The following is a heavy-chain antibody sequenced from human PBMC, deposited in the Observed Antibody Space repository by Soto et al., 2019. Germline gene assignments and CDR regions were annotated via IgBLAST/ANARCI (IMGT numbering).Heavy chain of an antibody. CDR1: GYTLTELS. CDR3: ATLPSSSPTPERGAPPDHFDY. CDR2: FDPEDGET. V-gene: IGHV1-24*01. D-gene: IGHD6-6*01. J-gene: IGHJ4*02. Sequence: AAGKVCCKVSGYTLTELSMHWVRRAPAKGLEWMGGFDPEDGETIYAQKSQGRVTMTEDTSTDTAYMELSSLRSEDTAVYYCATLPSSSPTPERGAPPDHFDYWGRGTLVTVSS.